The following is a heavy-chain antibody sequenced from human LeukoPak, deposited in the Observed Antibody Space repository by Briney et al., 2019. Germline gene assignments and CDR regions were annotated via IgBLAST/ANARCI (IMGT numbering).Heavy chain of an antibody. V-gene: IGHV3-48*03. CDR2: ISDSGTIT. Sequence: GGSLRLSCAASGVTFTNYEMAWVRQAPGMGLEWVSYISDSGTITKHVDAVKGRFTISRDNARNSVYLQMESLRVEDTALYYCAVGPQYGGSYADWGQGTLVTVSS. J-gene: IGHJ4*02. CDR3: AVGPQYGGSYAD. D-gene: IGHD1-26*01. CDR1: GVTFTNYE.